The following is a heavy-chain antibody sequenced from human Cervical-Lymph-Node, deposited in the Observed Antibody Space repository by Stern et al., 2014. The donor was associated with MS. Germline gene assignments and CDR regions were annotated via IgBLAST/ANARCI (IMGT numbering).Heavy chain of an antibody. J-gene: IGHJ2*01. CDR1: GGSITNRDY. CDR3: ARGVTAVTNYVPNWCFDL. Sequence: QVQLQESGPGLVKPSETLSLTCTVSGGSITNRDYWGWIRQSPGKGLEWIGSVSYVGIPNYRPHHKGRATISIATSRTQFSLRLNSVTATDTAVYFCARGVTAVTNYVPNWCFDLWGRGTLVTVSS. V-gene: IGHV4-38-2*02. D-gene: IGHD4-11*01. CDR2: VSYVGIP.